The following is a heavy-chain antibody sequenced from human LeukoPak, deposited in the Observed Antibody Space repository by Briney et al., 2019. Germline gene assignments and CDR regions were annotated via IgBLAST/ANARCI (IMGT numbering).Heavy chain of an antibody. CDR2: INPNRGDT. Sequence: ASVKVSCKASGYTFTNYYMHWVRQAPGHGLEWMGWINPNRGDTNYAQKFQGRVTMTRDTSITTAFMELTRLTSDGTAVYCCTRDLLGFATTPLSDWGQGTLVTVSS. CDR1: GYTFTNYY. D-gene: IGHD4-17*01. CDR3: TRDLLGFATTPLSD. V-gene: IGHV1-2*02. J-gene: IGHJ4*02.